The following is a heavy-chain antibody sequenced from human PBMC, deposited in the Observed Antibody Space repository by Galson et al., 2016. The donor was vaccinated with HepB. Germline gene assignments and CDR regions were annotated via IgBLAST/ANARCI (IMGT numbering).Heavy chain of an antibody. CDR3: ARSTYVPAAVLPYYYYGLDV. CDR1: GFDVSDNY. J-gene: IGHJ6*02. Sequence: SLRLSCAASGFDVSDNYISWVRQAPGKGLEWVAVIYTGGTTYYADSVKGRFTISRDNSENTVFLQISSLRAEDTAVYYCARSTYVPAAVLPYYYYGLDVWGQGTTVTVSS. CDR2: IYTGGTT. V-gene: IGHV3-53*01. D-gene: IGHD3-10*02.